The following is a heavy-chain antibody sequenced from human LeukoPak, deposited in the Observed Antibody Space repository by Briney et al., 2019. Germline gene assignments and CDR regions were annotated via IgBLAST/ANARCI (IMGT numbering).Heavy chain of an antibody. V-gene: IGHV3-23*01. D-gene: IGHD6-19*01. J-gene: IGHJ4*02. CDR2: ISGSGGST. CDR1: GFTFTTYA. CDR3: AKDSAGYSSGWYTY. Sequence: PGGPLRLSCAAPGFTFTTYAMSWFRQAPGKGLDWFSTISGSGGSTYHADSVKGRFTISRDNSKNTLYLQMNSLRAEDTAVYYCAKDSAGYSSGWYTYWGQGTLVTVSS.